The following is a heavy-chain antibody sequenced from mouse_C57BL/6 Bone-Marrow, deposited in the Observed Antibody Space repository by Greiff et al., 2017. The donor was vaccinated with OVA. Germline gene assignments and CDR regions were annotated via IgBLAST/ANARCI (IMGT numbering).Heavy chain of an antibody. D-gene: IGHD2-3*01. CDR2: ISGGGGNT. V-gene: IGHV5-9*01. J-gene: IGHJ3*01. CDR1: GFTFSSYT. CDR3: ARHRWLLPWFAY. Sequence: EVKLLESGGGLVKPGGSLKLSCAASGFTFSSYTMSWVRQTPEKRLEWVATISGGGGNTYYPDSVKGRFTISRDNAKNTLYLQMSSLRSEDTALYYCARHRWLLPWFAYWGQGTLVTVSA.